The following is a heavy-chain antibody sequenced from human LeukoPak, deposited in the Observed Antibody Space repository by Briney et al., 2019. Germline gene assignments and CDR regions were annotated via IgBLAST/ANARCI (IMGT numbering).Heavy chain of an antibody. CDR1: GNSLSELS. J-gene: IGHJ4*02. Sequence: ASVNVSRMVCGNSLSELSIQWARQAPGKGHECVGGFDPEEAKMVYAQNFHGRVTVTENTSTQTAYMELSGLTSGDTAGYYCTARDGDFWIGFVNWGQGTLVTVSS. V-gene: IGHV1-24*01. CDR2: FDPEEAKM. D-gene: IGHD3/OR15-3a*01. CDR3: TARDGDFWIGFVN.